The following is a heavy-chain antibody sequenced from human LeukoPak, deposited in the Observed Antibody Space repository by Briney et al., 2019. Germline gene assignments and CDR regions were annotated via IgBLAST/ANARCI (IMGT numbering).Heavy chain of an antibody. V-gene: IGHV3-7*01. Sequence: PGGPLRLSCAATGLTFSDYWMTWIRQAPGKGLEWVANIKQDGSEKYYVDSVKGRFTISRDNAKNSLYLQMSSLRAEDTAVYYCASALWFGELCFGNWGQGTLVTVSS. J-gene: IGHJ4*02. CDR1: GLTFSDYW. CDR3: ASALWFGELCFGN. D-gene: IGHD3-10*01. CDR2: IKQDGSEK.